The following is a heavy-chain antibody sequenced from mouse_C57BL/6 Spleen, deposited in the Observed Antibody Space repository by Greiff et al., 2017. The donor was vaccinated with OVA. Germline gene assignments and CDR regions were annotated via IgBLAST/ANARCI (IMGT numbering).Heavy chain of an antibody. CDR1: GYTFTSYW. CDR3: ARKATVVATPVDY. J-gene: IGHJ2*01. D-gene: IGHD1-1*01. CDR2: IDPSDSYT. V-gene: IGHV1-50*01. Sequence: QVQLQQPGAELVKPGASVKLSCKASGYTFTSYWMQWVKQRPGQGLEWIGEIDPSDSYTNYNQKFKGKATLTVDTSSSTAYMQLSSLTSEDSAVYYCARKATVVATPVDYWGQGTTLTVSS.